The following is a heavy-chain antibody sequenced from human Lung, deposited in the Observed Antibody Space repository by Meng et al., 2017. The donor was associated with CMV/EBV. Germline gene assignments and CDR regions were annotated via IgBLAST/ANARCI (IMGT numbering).Heavy chain of an antibody. CDR3: AREDYDSSGYSDL. J-gene: IGHJ5*02. CDR2: ISGSGNTI. CDR1: GFTFSSYQ. V-gene: IGHV3-48*03. D-gene: IGHD3-22*01. Sequence: GGSXRLXXAASGFTFSSYQMNWVRQAPGKGLEWVSYISGSGNTIYYADSVKGRFTISRDNAKNSLYLQMNSLRAEDTAVYYCAREDYDSSGYSDLWGQGALVTVSS.